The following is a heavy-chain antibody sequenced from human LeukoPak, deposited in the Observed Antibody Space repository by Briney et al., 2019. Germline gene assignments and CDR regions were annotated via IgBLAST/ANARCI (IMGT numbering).Heavy chain of an antibody. V-gene: IGHV4-39*07. D-gene: IGHD3-10*01. CDR1: GGSISSSSYY. J-gene: IGHJ4*02. CDR2: IYYSGST. CDR3: ARSTPMVRGVIGDIDY. Sequence: PSETLSLTCTVSGGSISSSSYYWGWIRQPPGKGLEWIGSIYYSGSTYYNPSLKSRVTISVDTSKNQFSLKLSSVTAADTAVYYCARSTPMVRGVIGDIDYWGQGTLVTVSS.